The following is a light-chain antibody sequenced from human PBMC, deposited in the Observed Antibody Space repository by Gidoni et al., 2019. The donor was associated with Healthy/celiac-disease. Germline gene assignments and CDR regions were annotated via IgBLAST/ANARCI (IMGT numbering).Light chain of an antibody. CDR1: SSNLGAGYD. CDR3: QSFDSGLSGPVV. J-gene: IGLJ2*01. Sequence: QSVLTQPLSVSGAPGQRVTISCTGASSNLGAGYDVHWYQPLPGSAPKLLIFGNNNRPSGVPDRFSSSKSGASASLAITGLQAEDEADYYCQSFDSGLSGPVVFGGGTKL. CDR2: GNN. V-gene: IGLV1-40*01.